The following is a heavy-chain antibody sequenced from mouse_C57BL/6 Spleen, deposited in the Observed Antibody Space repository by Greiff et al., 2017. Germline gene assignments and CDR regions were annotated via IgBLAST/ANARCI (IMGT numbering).Heavy chain of an antibody. CDR3: GRGSGRSVYFDY. J-gene: IGHJ2*01. V-gene: IGHV1-81*01. CDR2: IYPRSGNT. Sequence: VQLQQSGAELARPGASVKLSCKASGYTFTSYGISWVKQRTGQGLEWIGEIYPRSGNTYYNEKFKGKATLTADKSSSTAYMELRSLTSEDSAVYYCGRGSGRSVYFDYWGQGTTLTVSS. D-gene: IGHD3-2*02. CDR1: GYTFTSYG.